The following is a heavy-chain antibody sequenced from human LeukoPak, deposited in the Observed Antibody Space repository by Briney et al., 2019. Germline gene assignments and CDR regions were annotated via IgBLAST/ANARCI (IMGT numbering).Heavy chain of an antibody. D-gene: IGHD3-22*01. J-gene: IGHJ1*01. CDR2: IYDGGST. Sequence: PGVSLTLSCAASGFTLNSNSMSWLRQAPGKGREWVSLIYDGGSTYHTDCERGIFSFPRENSKNTLYSQMNSLRAEDTAVYYCARALKYDSDSANGYYEYCQHWGQGTLVTVSS. CDR3: ARALKYDSDSANGYYEYCQH. CDR1: GFTLNSNS. V-gene: IGHV3-66*01.